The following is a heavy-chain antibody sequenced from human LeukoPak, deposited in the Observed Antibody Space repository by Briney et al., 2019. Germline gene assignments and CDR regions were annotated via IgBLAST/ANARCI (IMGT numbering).Heavy chain of an antibody. CDR3: ARGKDTGSSNPRSYFFDY. V-gene: IGHV3-30-3*01. J-gene: IGHJ4*02. CDR1: GFIFSTYP. D-gene: IGHD1-26*01. Sequence: GRSLRLSCAASGFIFSTYPMHWVRQAPGKGLEWLAVISYDGSNKYYADSVKGRFSISRDNSKNTLYLQMNSLRAEDTGVYYCARGKDTGSSNPRSYFFDYWGQGTLVTVSS. CDR2: ISYDGSNK.